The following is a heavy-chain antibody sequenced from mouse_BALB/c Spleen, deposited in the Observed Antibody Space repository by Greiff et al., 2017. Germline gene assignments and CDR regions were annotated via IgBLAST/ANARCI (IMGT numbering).Heavy chain of an antibody. CDR3: ARDYYGSSYEAWFAY. D-gene: IGHD1-1*01. V-gene: IGHV3-6*02. J-gene: IGHJ3*01. Sequence: ESGPGLVKPSQSLSLTCSVTGYSITSGYYWYWIRQFPGNKLEWMGYISYDGSNNYNPSLKNRISITRDTSKNQFFLKLNSVTTEDTATYYCARDYYGSSYEAWFAYWGQGTLVTVSA. CDR2: ISYDGSN. CDR1: GYSITSGYY.